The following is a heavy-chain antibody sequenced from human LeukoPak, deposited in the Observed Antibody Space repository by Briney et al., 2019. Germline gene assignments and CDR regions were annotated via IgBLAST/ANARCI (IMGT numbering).Heavy chain of an antibody. CDR3: AKDHGAAVVPRRFDY. Sequence: GRSLRLSCAASGFSFSSYAMSWVRQTPGKGLEWVSTIYYSGGDTYSADSVKGRFTISRDNSRNMVYLQMNSLRAEDTAVYYCAKDHGAAVVPRRFDYWGRGTMVIVSS. CDR1: GFSFSSYA. V-gene: IGHV3-23*01. D-gene: IGHD2-21*01. CDR2: IYYSGGDT. J-gene: IGHJ4*02.